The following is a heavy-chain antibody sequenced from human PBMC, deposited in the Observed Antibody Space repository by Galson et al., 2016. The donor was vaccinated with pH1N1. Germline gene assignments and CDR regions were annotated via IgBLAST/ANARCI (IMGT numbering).Heavy chain of an antibody. Sequence: TLSLTCTVSGGSISIGNSYWSWIRQHPGKGLEWIGYIYYSGSTYYDPSLKSRVSISVDTSKNQFSLQLRSVTAADTAVYYCARVSRIVLMAPMDVWGKGTTVTVSS. J-gene: IGHJ6*03. CDR3: ARVSRIVLMAPMDV. CDR2: IYYSGST. D-gene: IGHD2-8*01. CDR1: GGSISIGNSY. V-gene: IGHV4-31*03.